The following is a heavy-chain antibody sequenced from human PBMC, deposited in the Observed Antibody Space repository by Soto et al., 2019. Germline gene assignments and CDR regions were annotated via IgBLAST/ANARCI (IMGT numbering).Heavy chain of an antibody. Sequence: GASVKVSCKASGGTFSSYAISWVRQAPGQGLEWMGGIIPIFGTANYAQKFQGRVTITADESTSTAYMELSSLSSVTAADTAVYYCARDKGGDIVVVPAAGGMDVWGQGTTVTVSS. CDR2: IIPIFGTA. CDR3: ARDKGGDIVVVPAAGGMDV. D-gene: IGHD2-2*01. J-gene: IGHJ6*02. V-gene: IGHV1-69*13. CDR1: GGTFSSYA.